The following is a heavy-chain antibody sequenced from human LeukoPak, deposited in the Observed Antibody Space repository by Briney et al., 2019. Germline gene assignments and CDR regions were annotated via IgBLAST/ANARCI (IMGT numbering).Heavy chain of an antibody. CDR2: IGSSGGTT. V-gene: IGHV3-23*01. CDR3: AALSYDFWSGINWFDP. Sequence: GGSLRLSCGASGFTLSSCAMSWVRQAPGQGLEWVSAIGSSGGTTYYADAVKGRFTISRDDSKNTLNLQMNSLRVEDTAVYYCAALSYDFWSGINWFDPWGQGTLVTVSP. CDR1: GFTLSSCA. J-gene: IGHJ5*02. D-gene: IGHD3-3*01.